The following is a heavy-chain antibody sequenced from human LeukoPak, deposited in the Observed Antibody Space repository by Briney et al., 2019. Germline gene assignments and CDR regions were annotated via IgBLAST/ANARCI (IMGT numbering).Heavy chain of an antibody. D-gene: IGHD6-13*01. CDR1: GFTFSSYG. CDR3: ARDRRGYSSSWYPYYYYGKDV. V-gene: IGHV3-33*01. Sequence: GGSLRLSCAASGFTFSSYGMHWVRQAPGKGLEWVAVIWYDGSNKYYADSVKGRFTISRDNSKNTLYLQMNSLRAEDTAVYYCARDRRGYSSSWYPYYYYGKDVWGQGTTVTVSS. CDR2: IWYDGSNK. J-gene: IGHJ6*02.